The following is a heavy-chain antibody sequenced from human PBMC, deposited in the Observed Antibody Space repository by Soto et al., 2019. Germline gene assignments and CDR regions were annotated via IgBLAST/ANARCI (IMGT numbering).Heavy chain of an antibody. J-gene: IGHJ3*02. Sequence: PGESLKISRKGSGYSFTSYWIGWVRQMPGKGLEWMGIIYPGDSDTRYSPSFQGQVTISADKSISTAYLQWSSLKASDTAMYYCARHEDKYTAGNDAFNIWGQGTMVTVSS. D-gene: IGHD1-1*01. CDR1: GYSFTSYW. V-gene: IGHV5-51*01. CDR2: IYPGDSDT. CDR3: ARHEDKYTAGNDAFNI.